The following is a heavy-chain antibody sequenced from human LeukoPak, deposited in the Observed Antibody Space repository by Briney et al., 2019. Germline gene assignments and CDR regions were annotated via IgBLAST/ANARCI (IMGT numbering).Heavy chain of an antibody. V-gene: IGHV3-21*01. D-gene: IGHD3-10*02. J-gene: IGHJ5*02. CDR2: ISSSGTYI. CDR3: ARVVRGALRCWFDP. Sequence: GGSLRLPCAASGFTFSTYTMNWVRQAPGKGLEWVSSISSSGTYIYYADSVKGRFTISRDNAKNSLYLQMNSLRAEDTAVYYCARVVRGALRCWFDPWGQGTLVTVSS. CDR1: GFTFSTYT.